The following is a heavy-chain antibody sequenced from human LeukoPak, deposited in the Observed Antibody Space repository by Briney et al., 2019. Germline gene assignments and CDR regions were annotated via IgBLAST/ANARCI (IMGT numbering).Heavy chain of an antibody. V-gene: IGHV4-31*02. CDR1: GFTFSSYA. J-gene: IGHJ4*02. D-gene: IGHD3-10*01. CDR2: IHYSGIT. CDR3: ASQRVGGFFDY. Sequence: LRLSCAASGFTFSSYAMSWVRQAPGKGLEWMGYIHYSGITYYNPSLKSRVTISVDTSKNQFSLKLSSVTAADTAVYYCASQRVGGFFDYWGQGTLVTVSS.